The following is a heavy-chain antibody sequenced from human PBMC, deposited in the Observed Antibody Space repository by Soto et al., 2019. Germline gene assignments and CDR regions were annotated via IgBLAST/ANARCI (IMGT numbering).Heavy chain of an antibody. CDR2: IIPIFGTA. CDR3: ARDGGYSYGRPRYYFDY. CDR1: GGTFSSYA. J-gene: IGHJ4*02. V-gene: IGHV1-69*13. D-gene: IGHD5-18*01. Sequence: GASVKVSCKASGGTFSSYAISWVRQAPGQGLEWMGGIIPIFGTANYAQKFQGRVTITADESTSTAYMELSSLRSEDTAVYYCARDGGYSYGRPRYYFDYWGQGTLVTVSS.